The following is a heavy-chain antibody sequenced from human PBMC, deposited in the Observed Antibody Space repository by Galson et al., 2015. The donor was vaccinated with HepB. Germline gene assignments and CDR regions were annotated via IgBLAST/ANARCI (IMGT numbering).Heavy chain of an antibody. Sequence: SLRLSCAASGFAFSGYWMHWVRQAPGKGLMWVSRINSDGTTINYADSVKGRFTIFRDNSKNTLYLQMNSLRAEDTGFYYCATAGSYRFDYWGQGTLATVSS. CDR1: GFAFSGYW. V-gene: IGHV3-74*01. J-gene: IGHJ4*02. D-gene: IGHD6-6*01. CDR2: INSDGTTI. CDR3: ATAGSYRFDY.